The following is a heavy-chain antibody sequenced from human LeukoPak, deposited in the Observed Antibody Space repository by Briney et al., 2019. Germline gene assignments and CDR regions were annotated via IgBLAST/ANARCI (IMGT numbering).Heavy chain of an antibody. Sequence: GASVKVSCKASGYTFTTYWIGWVRQMPGKGLEWMGIIYPGDSDTRYSPSFQGQVTISADRSISTAYLQWSSLKASDTAKYYCARLDSSGYYASVDNDAFDFWGQGTMVTVSS. J-gene: IGHJ3*01. CDR1: GYTFTTYW. CDR2: IYPGDSDT. V-gene: IGHV5-51*01. D-gene: IGHD6-19*01. CDR3: ARLDSSGYYASVDNDAFDF.